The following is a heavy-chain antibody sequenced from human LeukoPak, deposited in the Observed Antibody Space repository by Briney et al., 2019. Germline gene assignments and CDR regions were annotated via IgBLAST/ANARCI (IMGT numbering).Heavy chain of an antibody. CDR1: GFAFSDYY. J-gene: IGHJ6*02. CDR2: ISSSGSTV. CDR3: ARAYGDYYYGMDV. Sequence: GGSLRLSCAASGFAFSDYYMSWIRQAPGKGLEWVSYISSSGSTVYYADSVKGRFTISRDNAKNSLYLQMNSLRAEDTAVYYCARAYGDYYYGMDVWGQGTTVTVSS. D-gene: IGHD4-17*01. V-gene: IGHV3-11*01.